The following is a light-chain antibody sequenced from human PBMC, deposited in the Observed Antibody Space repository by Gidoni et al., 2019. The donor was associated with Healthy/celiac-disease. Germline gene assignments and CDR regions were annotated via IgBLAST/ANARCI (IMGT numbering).Light chain of an antibody. Sequence: VIWMTQSPSLLSASTGDRVTISCRMSQGISSYLAWYQPEPGKAPEILIYAASTLQSGVPSRFSGSGSETAFTLTISHLQSEAFSTYHRHHYYSLPYTFGQGTKLEIK. V-gene: IGKV1D-8*01. CDR1: QGISSY. CDR3: HHYYSLPYT. J-gene: IGKJ2*01. CDR2: AAS.